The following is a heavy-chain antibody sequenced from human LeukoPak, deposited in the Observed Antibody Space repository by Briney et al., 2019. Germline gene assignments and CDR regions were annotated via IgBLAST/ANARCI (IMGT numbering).Heavy chain of an antibody. CDR2: IYHSGST. CDR3: ARVIGVRGVILFDY. V-gene: IGHV4-34*01. Sequence: GSLRLSCAASGFTFSGYSMNWIRQPPGKGLEWIGEIYHSGSTNYNPSLKSRVTISVDKSKNQFSLKLSSVTAADTAVYYCARVIGVRGVILFDYWGQGTLVTVSS. D-gene: IGHD3-10*02. CDR1: GFTFSGYS. J-gene: IGHJ4*02.